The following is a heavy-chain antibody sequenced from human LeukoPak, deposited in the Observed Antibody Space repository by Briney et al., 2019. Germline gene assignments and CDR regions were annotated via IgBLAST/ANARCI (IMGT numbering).Heavy chain of an antibody. CDR3: ARAGRVVWFGESSWYFDY. D-gene: IGHD3-10*01. J-gene: IGHJ4*02. Sequence: PSETLSLTCTVSGGSISSYYWSWIRQPPGKGLEWIGYIYYGGSTNYNPSLKSRVTISVDTSKNQFSLKLSSVTAADTAVYYCARAGRVVWFGESSWYFDYWGQGTLVTVSS. CDR2: IYYGGST. V-gene: IGHV4-59*01. CDR1: GGSISSYY.